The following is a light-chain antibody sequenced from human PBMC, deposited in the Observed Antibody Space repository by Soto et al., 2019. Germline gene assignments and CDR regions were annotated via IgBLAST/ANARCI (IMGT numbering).Light chain of an antibody. J-gene: IGLJ2*01. CDR1: SSDVGAYNY. CDR3: ASYGRGDSLI. Sequence: QSALTQPASVSGSPGQSITISCTGTSSDVGAYNYVSWYQQYPGKVPKLLISGVSSRPSGVSNRFSGSKSGNTASLTISGLQADDEADYYCASYGRGDSLIFGGGTKLTVL. V-gene: IGLV2-14*01. CDR2: GVS.